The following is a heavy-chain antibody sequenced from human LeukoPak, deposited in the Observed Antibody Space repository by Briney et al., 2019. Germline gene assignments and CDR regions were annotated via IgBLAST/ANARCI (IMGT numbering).Heavy chain of an antibody. J-gene: IGHJ4*02. V-gene: IGHV1-69*13. CDR3: AGGSSGPRWGY. CDR1: GGTFSSYG. CDR2: LIPILGTP. D-gene: IGHD3-22*01. Sequence: GASVKVPCKASGGTFSSYGISWVRQAPGQGLEWMGGLIPILGTPHYAQKFQGRVTITADESTSTAYMELSSLRSEDTAVYYCAGGSSGPRWGYWGQGTLVTVSS.